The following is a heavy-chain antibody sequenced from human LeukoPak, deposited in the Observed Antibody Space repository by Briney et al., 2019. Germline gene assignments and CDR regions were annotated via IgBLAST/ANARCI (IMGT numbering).Heavy chain of an antibody. CDR2: ISGSGGTT. J-gene: IGHJ4*02. CDR1: GFTFSSYA. D-gene: IGHD4-17*01. Sequence: GGSLRLSCAASGFTFSSYAMSWVRQAPGKGLEWVTGISGSGGTTNYADSVKGRFTVSRDNSKNTLYLQMNDLTAKDTAVYYCANRGNTVTTLDYWGQGTLVTVSS. V-gene: IGHV3-23*01. CDR3: ANRGNTVTTLDY.